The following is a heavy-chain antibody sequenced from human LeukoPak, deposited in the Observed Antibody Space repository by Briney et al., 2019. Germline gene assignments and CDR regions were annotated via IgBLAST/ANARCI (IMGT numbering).Heavy chain of an antibody. CDR2: ISGSGGST. J-gene: IGHJ6*02. V-gene: IGHV3-23*01. Sequence: GGSLRLSCAASGFTFSSYAMSWVRQAPGKGLEWVSAISGSGGSTYYADSVKGRFTISRDNSKNTLYLQMNSLRAEDTAVYYCAKFCNWSDMFGCLLYGMDVWGQGTTVTVSS. D-gene: IGHD1-1*01. CDR1: GFTFSSYA. CDR3: AKFCNWSDMFGCLLYGMDV.